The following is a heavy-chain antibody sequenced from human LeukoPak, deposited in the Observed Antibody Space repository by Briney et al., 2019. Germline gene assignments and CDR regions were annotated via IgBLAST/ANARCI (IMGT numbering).Heavy chain of an antibody. J-gene: IGHJ4*02. CDR1: GFTFSSYA. CDR3: AKLTGDGGYFDY. V-gene: IGHV3-23*01. CDR2: ISGSGGST. Sequence: PGGSLRLSCAASGFTFSSYAMSWVRQAPGKGLEWVSVISGSGGSTYYADSVRGRFTISRDNSKNTLYLQMNSLRAEDTAVYYCAKLTGDGGYFDYWGQGTLVTVSS. D-gene: IGHD7-27*01.